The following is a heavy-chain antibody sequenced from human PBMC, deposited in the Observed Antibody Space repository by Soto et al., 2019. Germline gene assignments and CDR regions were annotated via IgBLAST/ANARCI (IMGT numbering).Heavy chain of an antibody. J-gene: IGHJ3*02. CDR2: IYHAGSP. D-gene: IGHD3-10*01. Sequence: QVQLQESGPGLVKPSGTLSLNCAVSGGSIRSSSWWTWLRQSPGKCLEWIGEIYHAGSPNYNPSFQSRVTISADTAKNFFALRLPSVTAADTAIYYCARASSFRGDFDIWGQGTAVTVSS. CDR3: ARASSFRGDFDI. V-gene: IGHV4-4*02. CDR1: GGSIRSSSW.